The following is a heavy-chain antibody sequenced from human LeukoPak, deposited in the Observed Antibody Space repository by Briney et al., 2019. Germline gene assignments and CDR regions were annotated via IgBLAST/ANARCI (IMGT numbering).Heavy chain of an antibody. V-gene: IGHV1-18*01. CDR3: GRHDGGSGWPWLGIDY. CDR1: GYTFTGYG. J-gene: IGHJ4*02. CDR2: VSAYNGNT. Sequence: ASVKVSCEASGYTFTGYGISWVRQAPGQGLEWMGWVSAYNGNTNYAQKFQGRVTMTTDTPTSTVYMELRSLRSDDTAVYYCGRHDGGSGWPWLGIDYWGQGTLVTVSS. D-gene: IGHD6-25*01.